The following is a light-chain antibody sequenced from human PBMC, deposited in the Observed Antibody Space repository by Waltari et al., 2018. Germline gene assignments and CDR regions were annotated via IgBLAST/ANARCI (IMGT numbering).Light chain of an antibody. CDR1: QDISNY. CDR3: QQYDNRPYT. J-gene: IGKJ2*01. V-gene: IGKV1-33*01. CDR2: DAS. Sequence: IQMTQSPSSLSASVVDRVTITCQASQDISNYLNWYQQNPGKAPKLLIYDASNLETGVPSRFSGRGSGTDFAFTISSLQPEDIATYYCQQYDNRPYTFGQGTKLEIK.